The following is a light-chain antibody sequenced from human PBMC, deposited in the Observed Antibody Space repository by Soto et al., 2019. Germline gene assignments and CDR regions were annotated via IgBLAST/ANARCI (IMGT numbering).Light chain of an antibody. CDR1: SSNIGSNT. V-gene: IGLV1-44*01. Sequence: QLVLTQPPSAPGTPGQRVTISCSGSSSNIGSNTVNWYQQLPGTAPKLLIYSNNQRPSGVPDRFSGSKSGTSASLAISGLQSGDEADYYCAAWDDSLNGYVFATGTKLTVL. CDR3: AAWDDSLNGYV. J-gene: IGLJ1*01. CDR2: SNN.